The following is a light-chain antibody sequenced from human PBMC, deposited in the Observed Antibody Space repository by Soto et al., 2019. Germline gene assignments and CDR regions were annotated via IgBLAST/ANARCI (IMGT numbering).Light chain of an antibody. CDR3: QQLGT. CDR1: QGISSY. Sequence: DIQLTQSPSFLSASVGDRVTITCRASQGISSYLAWYQQKPGKAPKLLIYAASTLQSGVPSRFSGSGSGTEFTLTISSLQPEDYATYYCQQLGTFGPGTQVDIK. J-gene: IGKJ3*01. V-gene: IGKV1-9*01. CDR2: AAS.